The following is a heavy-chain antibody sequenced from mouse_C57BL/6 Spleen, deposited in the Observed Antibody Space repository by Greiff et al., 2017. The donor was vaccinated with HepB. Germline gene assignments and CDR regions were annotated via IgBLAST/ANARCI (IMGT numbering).Heavy chain of an antibody. D-gene: IGHD2-3*01. J-gene: IGHJ4*01. V-gene: IGHV1-69*01. CDR1: GYTFTSYW. Sequence: QVQLKQPGAELVMPGASVKLSCKASGYTFTSYWMHWVKQRPGQGLEWIGEIDPSDSYTNYNQKFKGKSTLTVDKSSSTAYMQLSSLTSEDSAVYFCARSGDGLLRGAMDYWGQGTSVTVSS. CDR2: IDPSDSYT. CDR3: ARSGDGLLRGAMDY.